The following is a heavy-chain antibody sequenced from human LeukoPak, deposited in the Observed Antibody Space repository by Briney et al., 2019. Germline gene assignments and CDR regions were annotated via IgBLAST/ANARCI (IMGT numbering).Heavy chain of an antibody. J-gene: IGHJ4*02. CDR1: GYTFTSHY. V-gene: IGHV1-46*01. Sequence: ASVKVSCKASGYTFTSHYIHWVRQAPGQGLEWMGIINPSGGSTYYAQKFQGRVTMTRDMSTSTVYMELSSLRSEDTAVYYCARSKNNRGYEVRHLDYWGQGTLVTVSS. CDR2: INPSGGST. D-gene: IGHD3-10*01. CDR3: ARSKNNRGYEVRHLDY.